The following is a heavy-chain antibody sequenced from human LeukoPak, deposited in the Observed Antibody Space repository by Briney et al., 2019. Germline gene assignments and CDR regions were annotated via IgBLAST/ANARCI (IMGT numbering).Heavy chain of an antibody. CDR1: GYTFTSYH. V-gene: IGHV1-46*01. J-gene: IGHJ5*02. D-gene: IGHD3-3*01. Sequence: ASVKVSCKASGYTFTSYHMHWVRQAPGQGLEWMGIINPSGGSTNYAQRFRGRVTMTRDMSTGTVYMELSSLTSEDTAVYYCAREAITIFGLVRTQTTKGPHRFDPWGQGTLVTVSS. CDR2: INPSGGST. CDR3: AREAITIFGLVRTQTTKGPHRFDP.